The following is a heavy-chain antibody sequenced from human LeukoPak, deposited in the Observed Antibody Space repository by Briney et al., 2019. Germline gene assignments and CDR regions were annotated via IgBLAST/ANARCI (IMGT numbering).Heavy chain of an antibody. CDR1: GGSISSYY. J-gene: IGHJ6*03. Sequence: SETLSLTCTVSGGSISSYYWSWIRQPPGKELEWIGYIYTSGITNYNPSLKSRVTISVDTSKNQFSLKLSSVTAADTAVYYCARAIVVVPAATAEWHYYYYMDVWGKGTTVTVSS. CDR2: IYTSGIT. V-gene: IGHV4-4*09. CDR3: ARAIVVVPAATAEWHYYYYMDV. D-gene: IGHD2-2*01.